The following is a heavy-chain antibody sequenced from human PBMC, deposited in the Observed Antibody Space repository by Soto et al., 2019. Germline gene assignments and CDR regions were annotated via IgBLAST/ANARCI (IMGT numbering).Heavy chain of an antibody. CDR1: GDSVSSGSYY. CDR2: FYYSGST. J-gene: IGHJ4*02. V-gene: IGHV4-61*01. D-gene: IGHD3-22*01. CDR3: ARGERYYYDSSGYFGFDY. Sequence: SETLSLTCTVAGDSVSSGSYYWSWIRQPPGKGLEWIGYFYYSGSTNYNPSLKSRVTITRYTSATTAYMELSSLRSEDTAVYYCARGERYYYDSSGYFGFDYWGQGTLVTVSS.